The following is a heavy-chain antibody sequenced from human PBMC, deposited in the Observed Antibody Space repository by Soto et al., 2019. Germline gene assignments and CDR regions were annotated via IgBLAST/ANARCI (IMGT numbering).Heavy chain of an antibody. D-gene: IGHD3-22*01. CDR1: GYSIASGYY. CDR2: IYRAGSV. Sequence: SETLSLTCAVSGYSIASGYYWAWIRQSPGKGLEWIGSIYRAGSVYYNPSLNSRVAVSLDTSKNHFSLNLTSVTAADTAVYYCARGANWDGYSYYDSSGYSPFDYWGQGTLVTVSS. CDR3: ARGANWDGYSYYDSSGYSPFDY. J-gene: IGHJ4*02. V-gene: IGHV4-38-2*01.